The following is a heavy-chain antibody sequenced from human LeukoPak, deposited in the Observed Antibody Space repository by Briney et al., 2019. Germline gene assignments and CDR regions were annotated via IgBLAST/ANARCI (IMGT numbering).Heavy chain of an antibody. Sequence: PSETPSLTCTVSGGSISSYYWSWIRQPPGKGLEWIGYIYYSGSTNYNPSLKSRVTISVDTSKSQFSLKLSSVTAADTAVYYCARDRVNYYGSGSYPYYYMDVWGKGTTVTVSS. V-gene: IGHV4-59*01. CDR1: GGSISSYY. CDR3: ARDRVNYYGSGSYPYYYMDV. J-gene: IGHJ6*03. D-gene: IGHD3-10*01. CDR2: IYYSGST.